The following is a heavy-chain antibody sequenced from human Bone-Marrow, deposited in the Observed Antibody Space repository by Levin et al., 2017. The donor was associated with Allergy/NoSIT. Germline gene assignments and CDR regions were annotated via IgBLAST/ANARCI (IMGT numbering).Heavy chain of an antibody. CDR3: SKLEMDSDFWSGYPPYYFAY. CDR2: ISASGGTT. CDR1: GFTFRTSA. J-gene: IGHJ4*02. D-gene: IGHD3-3*01. Sequence: LSLTCAASGFTFRTSAMSWVRQAPGKGPEWVSAISASGGTTHYADSVRGRFVISRDNSKSTMYLQMNSLRAEDSALYYCSKLEMDSDFWSGYPPYYFAYWGQGSQVTVSS. V-gene: IGHV3-23*01.